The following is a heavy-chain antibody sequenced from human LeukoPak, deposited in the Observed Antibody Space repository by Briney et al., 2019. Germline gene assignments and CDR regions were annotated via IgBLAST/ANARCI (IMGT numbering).Heavy chain of an antibody. V-gene: IGHV4-4*07. J-gene: IGHJ6*03. CDR3: ACTYYYYYYMDV. CDR1: GGSISSYY. CDR2: IYTSGST. Sequence: SETLSLTCTVSGGSISSYYWSWIRQPAGKGLEWIGRIYTSGSTNYNPSLKSRVTISVDKSKNQFSLKLSSVTAADTAVYYCACTYYYYYYMDVWGKGTTVTVSS.